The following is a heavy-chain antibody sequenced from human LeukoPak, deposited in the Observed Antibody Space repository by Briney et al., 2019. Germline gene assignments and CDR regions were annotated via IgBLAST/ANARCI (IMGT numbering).Heavy chain of an antibody. V-gene: IGHV3-23*01. CDR2: ISGSGAT. CDR1: GFTFSSYG. D-gene: IGHD2-8*01. CDR3: ARALIGYYFDY. J-gene: IGHJ4*02. Sequence: GGSLRLSCAASGFTFSSYGMSWVRQAPGKGLEWVSAISGSGATYYADSVKGRFTISRDNSKNSLYLQMNSLRAEDTAVYYCARALIGYYFDYWGQGTLVTVSS.